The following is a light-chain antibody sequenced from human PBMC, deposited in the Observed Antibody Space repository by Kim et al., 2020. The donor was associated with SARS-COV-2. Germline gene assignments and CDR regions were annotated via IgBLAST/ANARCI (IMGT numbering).Light chain of an antibody. CDR1: VLANKN. CDR2: NDR. CDR3: YSAADNNGV. V-gene: IGLV3-27*01. J-gene: IGLJ3*02. Sequence: SPGQTARITLSGVVLANKNARWYQHTPGQAPVLVIYNDRERPSGIPVRSSGSRPVTTVTLTISGAQVEDEADYYCYSAADNNGVFCGGTQLTVL.